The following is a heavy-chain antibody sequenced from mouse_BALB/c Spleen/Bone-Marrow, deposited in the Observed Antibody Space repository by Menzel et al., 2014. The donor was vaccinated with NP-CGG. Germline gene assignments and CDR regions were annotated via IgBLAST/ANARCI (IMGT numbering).Heavy chain of an antibody. CDR1: GYTFTDYE. CDR2: IDPETGGT. D-gene: IGHD3-3*01. J-gene: IGHJ2*01. CDR3: ARRGTGVDY. Sequence: VQLQQSGAELVRPGASVTLSCKASGYTFTDYEMQWVKQTPVHGLGWIGAIDPETGGTAYNQKFKGKATLTADTSSSTAYMQLSSLTSEDSAVYFCARRGTGVDYWGQGTTLTVSS. V-gene: IGHV1-15*01.